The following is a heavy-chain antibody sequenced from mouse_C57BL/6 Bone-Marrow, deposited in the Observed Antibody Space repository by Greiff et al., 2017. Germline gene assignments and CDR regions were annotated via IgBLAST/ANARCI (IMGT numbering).Heavy chain of an antibody. Sequence: QVQLQQPGAELVKPGASVKLSCKASGYTFTSYWMQWVKQRPGQGLEWIGEIDPSDSYTNYNQKFKGKAKLTVDTSSSTAYMQLSSLTSEDSAVYYCAREGLRGFAYWGQGTLVTVSA. CDR1: GYTFTSYW. J-gene: IGHJ3*01. V-gene: IGHV1-50*01. CDR3: AREGLRGFAY. CDR2: IDPSDSYT. D-gene: IGHD3-1*01.